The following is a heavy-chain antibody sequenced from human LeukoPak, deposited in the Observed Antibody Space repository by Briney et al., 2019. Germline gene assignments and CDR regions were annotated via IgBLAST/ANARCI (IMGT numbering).Heavy chain of an antibody. J-gene: IGHJ5*02. D-gene: IGHD6-13*01. CDR3: ARRWIAAAARGWFDP. CDR1: GGSISSSSYY. V-gene: IGHV4-39*01. Sequence: PSETLSLTCTVSGGSISSSSYYWGWIRPPPGKGLEWIGSIYYSGSTYYNPSLKRRVTISVDTSKNQFSLKLSSLTAAGTAVYYRARRWIAAAARGWFDPWGQGTLVTVSS. CDR2: IYYSGST.